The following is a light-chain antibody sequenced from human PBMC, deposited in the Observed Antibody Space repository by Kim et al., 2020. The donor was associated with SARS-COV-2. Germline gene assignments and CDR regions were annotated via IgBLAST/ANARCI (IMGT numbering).Light chain of an antibody. V-gene: IGLV1-40*01. CDR2: ASD. CDR3: QSYDISLRGSRV. CDR1: SSNIGAGYD. Sequence: QSVLTQPPSVSVAPGQRVIISCSGNSSNIGAGYDVHWYQQLPGTATKLLIYASDNRPSGVPDRISGSKSGTSASLAITGLQYEDEADYYCQSYDISLRGSRVFGGGTQLTVL. J-gene: IGLJ2*01.